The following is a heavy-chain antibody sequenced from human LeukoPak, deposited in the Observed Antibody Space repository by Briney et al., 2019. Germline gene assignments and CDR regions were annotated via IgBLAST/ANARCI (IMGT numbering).Heavy chain of an antibody. CDR3: ASFGQSYYYDSSGG. D-gene: IGHD3-22*01. J-gene: IGHJ4*02. CDR2: INHSGST. V-gene: IGHV4-34*01. Sequence: PSETLSLTCAVYGGSFSGYYWSWIRQPPGKGLEWIGEINHSGSTNYNPSLKSRVTISVDTSKNQFSLKLSSVTAADTAVYYCASFGQSYYYDSSGGWGQGTLVTVSS. CDR1: GGSFSGYY.